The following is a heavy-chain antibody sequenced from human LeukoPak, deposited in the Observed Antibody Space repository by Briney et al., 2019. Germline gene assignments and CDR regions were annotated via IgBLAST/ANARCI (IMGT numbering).Heavy chain of an antibody. J-gene: IGHJ6*03. Sequence: GGSLRLSCAASGFTFSSYGMSWVRQAPGKGLGWVSAISAGGDSKYYADSVKGRFTISRDNSKNTLYLQMNSLRAEDTAVYYCAKPSSTSAHYYYYMDVWGKGTTVTVSS. CDR1: GFTFSSYG. D-gene: IGHD2-2*01. V-gene: IGHV3-23*01. CDR3: AKPSSTSAHYYYYMDV. CDR2: ISAGGDSK.